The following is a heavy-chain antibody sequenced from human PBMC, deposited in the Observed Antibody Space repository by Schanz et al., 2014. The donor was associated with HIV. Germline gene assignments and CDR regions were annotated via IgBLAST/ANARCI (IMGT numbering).Heavy chain of an antibody. Sequence: QVQLVESGGGVVQPGRSLRLSCAASGFTFSSYGMHWVRQAPGRGLEGVAVIWYDGSNKYYADSVKGRFTISRDNSKNTVYLQMNSLRAEDTAVYYCAKGSSLWSFYYDMDVWGQGTTVTVSS. CDR1: GFTFSSYG. D-gene: IGHD3-10*01. CDR2: IWYDGSNK. J-gene: IGHJ6*02. V-gene: IGHV3-33*06. CDR3: AKGSSLWSFYYDMDV.